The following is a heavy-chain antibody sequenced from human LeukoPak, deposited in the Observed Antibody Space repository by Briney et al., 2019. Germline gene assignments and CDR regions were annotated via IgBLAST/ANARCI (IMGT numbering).Heavy chain of an antibody. CDR1: TGSLSGHY. V-gene: IGHV4-59*11. Sequence: PSETLSLTCSVSTGSLSGHYWNWIRQAPGKGLEWIGYVSQSGTTNYNPSLKSRVTISADTSRNRFSLNLKPVTAADTAVYFCARGRLQLWSYFDFWGRGSLVSVSS. J-gene: IGHJ4*02. CDR2: VSQSGTT. D-gene: IGHD1-1*01. CDR3: ARGRLQLWSYFDF.